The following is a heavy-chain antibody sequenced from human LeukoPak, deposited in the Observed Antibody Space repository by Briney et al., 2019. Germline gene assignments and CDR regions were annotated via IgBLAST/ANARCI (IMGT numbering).Heavy chain of an antibody. V-gene: IGHV3-7*01. Sequence: GGSLKLSCTASGFTFTTYGISWVRQAPGQGLEWMANIKQDGSKKIYVESVKGRFTISRDNAKNSAYLQMSSLRVDETAVYYCERFSAMNTESRLGYWGQGTLVTVSS. CDR3: ERFSAMNTESRLGY. CDR1: GFTFTTYG. CDR2: IKQDGSKK. J-gene: IGHJ4*02. D-gene: IGHD1/OR15-1a*01.